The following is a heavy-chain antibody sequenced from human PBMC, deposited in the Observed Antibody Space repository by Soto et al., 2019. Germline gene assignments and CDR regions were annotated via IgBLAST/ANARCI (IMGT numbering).Heavy chain of an antibody. J-gene: IGHJ6*03. CDR2: ISGSGGSK. D-gene: IGHD6-13*01. CDR1: GFTFSSYA. CDR3: ANDFWVSIAAAGTVNYYYYLDV. V-gene: IGHV3-23*01. Sequence: GGSLRLSCAASGFTFSSYAMSWVRQAPGKGLEWVSAISGSGGSKYYADSGKGRFTISRDNSKNTLYLQMNSLSAEDTAVYYCANDFWVSIAAAGTVNYYYYLDVWGKGTTVTVSS.